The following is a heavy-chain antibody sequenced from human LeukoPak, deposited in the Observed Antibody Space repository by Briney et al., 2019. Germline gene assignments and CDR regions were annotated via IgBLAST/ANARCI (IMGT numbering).Heavy chain of an antibody. V-gene: IGHV1-2*02. D-gene: IGHD3-9*01. CDR1: GYTFTGYF. CDR3: ARDRNDVLTGELDY. Sequence: GASVKVSCKASGYTFTGYFMHWVRQAPGQGLEWLGWFKPNRGGTNYAQKFQGRVTMTRDTSISTAYMELSSLTSDDTAVYYCARDRNDVLTGELDYWGQGTLVTVSS. J-gene: IGHJ4*02. CDR2: FKPNRGGT.